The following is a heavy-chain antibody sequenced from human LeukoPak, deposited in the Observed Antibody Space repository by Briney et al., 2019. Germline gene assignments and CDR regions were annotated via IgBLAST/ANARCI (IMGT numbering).Heavy chain of an antibody. J-gene: IGHJ4*02. Sequence: GGSLRLSCAASGFSFSSYGMHWVRQAPGKGLEWVAFLRYDGSDNDYADSVKGRFTISRDNSKNTLYLQMNSLRAEDTAVYYCARDPHTYYFDYWGQGTLVTVSS. D-gene: IGHD2-2*02. CDR3: ARDPHTYYFDY. V-gene: IGHV3-30*02. CDR2: LRYDGSDN. CDR1: GFSFSSYG.